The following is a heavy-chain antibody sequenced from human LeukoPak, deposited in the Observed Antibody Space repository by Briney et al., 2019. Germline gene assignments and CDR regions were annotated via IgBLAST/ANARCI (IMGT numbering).Heavy chain of an antibody. D-gene: IGHD4-17*01. CDR2: IKPNSGGT. CDR3: ARESFTVTIDAFDI. CDR1: GYTFTGYY. J-gene: IGHJ3*02. Sequence: GASVKVSCKASGYTFTGYYMHWVRQAPGQGLEWMGRIKPNSGGTNYAQKFQGRVTLTRDTSISTAYMELSRLRSDDTAVYYCARESFTVTIDAFDIWGQGTMVTVSS. V-gene: IGHV1-2*06.